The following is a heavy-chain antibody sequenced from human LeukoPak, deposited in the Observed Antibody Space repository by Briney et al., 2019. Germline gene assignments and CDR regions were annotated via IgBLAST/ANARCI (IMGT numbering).Heavy chain of an antibody. CDR3: ARDRIGCGSTSCYVDY. CDR2: INPNSGGT. Sequence: GASVKVSCKASGYTFTGYCMHWVRQAPGQGLEWMGRINPNSGGTNYAQKFQGRVTMTRDTSINTAYMELSSLGSDDTAVYYCARDRIGCGSTSCYVDYWGQGTLVTVSS. J-gene: IGHJ4*02. V-gene: IGHV1-2*06. CDR1: GYTFTGYC. D-gene: IGHD2-2*01.